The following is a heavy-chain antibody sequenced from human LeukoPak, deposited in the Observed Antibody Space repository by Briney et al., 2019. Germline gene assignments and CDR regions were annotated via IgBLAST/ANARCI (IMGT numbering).Heavy chain of an antibody. J-gene: IGHJ1*01. CDR3: ARDNGASPGEYFQH. CDR1: GYTFTSYG. Sequence: GASVKVSCKASGYTFTSYGISWVRQAPGQGLEWMGWISAYNGNTNYAQKLQGRVTMTTDTSPSTAYMELRSLRSDDTAVYDCARDNGASPGEYFQHWCQGTLVTVSS. CDR2: ISAYNGNT. V-gene: IGHV1-18*01. D-gene: IGHD2-8*01.